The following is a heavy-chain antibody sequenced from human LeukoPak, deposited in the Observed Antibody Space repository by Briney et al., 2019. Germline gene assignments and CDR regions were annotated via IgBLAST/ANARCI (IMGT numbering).Heavy chain of an antibody. J-gene: IGHJ4*02. CDR3: ATSPGIADIVPTGFLGY. V-gene: IGHV3-73*01. Sequence: PGGSLRLSCAASGFTFSGSAMHWVRQASGKGLEWVGRIRRKANNYATIYAVSMRGIFTISRDDSYNMAYRHMNSLDTADTAGSYCATSPGIADIVPTGFLGYWGQGTLVTVSS. D-gene: IGHD5-12*01. CDR2: IRRKANNYAT. CDR1: GFTFSGSA.